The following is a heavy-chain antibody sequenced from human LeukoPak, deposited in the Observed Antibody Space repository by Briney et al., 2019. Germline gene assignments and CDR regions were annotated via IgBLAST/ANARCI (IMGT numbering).Heavy chain of an antibody. D-gene: IGHD3-10*01. J-gene: IGHJ6*03. V-gene: IGHV4-34*01. CDR2: INHSGST. CDR1: GGSFSGYY. CDR3: ARRFGDYYGSGSYYYYYYYMDV. Sequence: PSETLSLTCAVYGGSFSGYYWSWIRQPPGKGLEWIGEINHSGSTNYNPSLKSRCTISVDTSKNQFSLKLSSVTAADTAAYYCARRFGDYYGSGSYYYYYYYMDVWGKGTTVTVSS.